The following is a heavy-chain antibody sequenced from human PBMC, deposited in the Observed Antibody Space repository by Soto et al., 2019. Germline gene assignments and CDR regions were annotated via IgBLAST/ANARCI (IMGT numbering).Heavy chain of an antibody. Sequence: GASVKVSCKASGYTFTSYYMHWVRQAPGQGLEWMGIINPSGGSTSYAQKFQGRVTMTRDTSTSTVYMELSSLRSEDTAVYYCARDWPTTVTNYNWFDPWGQGTLVTVSS. CDR2: INPSGGST. J-gene: IGHJ5*02. D-gene: IGHD4-17*01. CDR3: ARDWPTTVTNYNWFDP. CDR1: GYTFTSYY. V-gene: IGHV1-46*01.